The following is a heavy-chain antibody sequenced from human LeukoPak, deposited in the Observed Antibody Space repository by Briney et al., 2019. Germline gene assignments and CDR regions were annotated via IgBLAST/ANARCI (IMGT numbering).Heavy chain of an antibody. CDR2: IIPIFGTA. CDR3: ARVGLVQLERPGDP. Sequence: GASVKVSCKASGGTFSSYAISWVRQAPGQGLEWMGGIIPIFGTANYAQKFQGRVTITADESTSTAYMELRSLRSDDTAVYYCARVGLVQLERPGDPWGQGTLVTVSS. D-gene: IGHD1-1*01. V-gene: IGHV1-69*01. J-gene: IGHJ5*02. CDR1: GGTFSSYA.